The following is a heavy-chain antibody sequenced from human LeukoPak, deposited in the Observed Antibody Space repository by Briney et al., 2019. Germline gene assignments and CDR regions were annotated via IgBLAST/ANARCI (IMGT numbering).Heavy chain of an antibody. D-gene: IGHD3-16*01. CDR3: ARGDTMGFGEGY. CDR2: ISSSGSTI. CDR1: GFTFNNYE. J-gene: IGHJ4*02. V-gene: IGHV3-48*03. Sequence: GGSLRLSCAASGFTFNNYEMNWVRQAPGKELEWVSYISSSGSTIYYADSVEGRFTISRDNAKNSLYLQMNSLRAEDTAVYYCARGDTMGFGEGYWGQGTLVTVSS.